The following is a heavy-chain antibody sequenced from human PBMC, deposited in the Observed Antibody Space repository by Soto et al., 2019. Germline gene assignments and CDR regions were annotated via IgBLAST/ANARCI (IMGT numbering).Heavy chain of an antibody. V-gene: IGHV4-34*01. Sequence: SETLSLTCAVYGGSFSGYYWSWIRQPPGKGLEWIGEINHSGSTNYNPSLKSRVTISVDTSKNQFSLKLSSVTAADTAVYYCARVTPYYDFWSGYYPVYYMDVWGKRTTVTVSS. CDR1: GGSFSGYY. J-gene: IGHJ6*03. CDR2: INHSGST. CDR3: ARVTPYYDFWSGYYPVYYMDV. D-gene: IGHD3-3*01.